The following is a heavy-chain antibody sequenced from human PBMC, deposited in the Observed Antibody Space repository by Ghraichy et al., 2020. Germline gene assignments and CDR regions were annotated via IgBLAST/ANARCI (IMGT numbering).Heavy chain of an antibody. V-gene: IGHV3-23*01. CDR1: GFTFSSYA. CDR3: AKGCSAVYYYYGMDV. D-gene: IGHD4/OR15-4a*01. J-gene: IGHJ6*02. CDR2: VDTGGDDT. Sequence: GGSLRLSCEASGFTFSSYAMNWVRQAPGKGLEWVSVVDTGGDDTYYADSVKGRFTISRDNSKKTLHLEMNSLRAEDTAVYYCAKGCSAVYYYYGMDVWGQGTTVTVSS.